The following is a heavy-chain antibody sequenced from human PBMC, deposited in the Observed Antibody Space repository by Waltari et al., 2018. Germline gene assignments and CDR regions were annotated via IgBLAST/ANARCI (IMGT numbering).Heavy chain of an antibody. CDR3: ARAPMPLWFGNWYFDL. CDR2: MDRGGST. V-gene: IGHV3-53*01. J-gene: IGHJ2*01. CDR1: GLIVSSNF. D-gene: IGHD3-10*01. Sequence: EVQLVESGGGLIQPGGSLRLSCAASGLIVSSNFMSWVRQAPGKGLEWVAVMDRGGSTYYADSVKGRFTISRDNSKNTLYLQMNSLRAEDTAVYYCARAPMPLWFGNWYFDLWGRGALVTVSS.